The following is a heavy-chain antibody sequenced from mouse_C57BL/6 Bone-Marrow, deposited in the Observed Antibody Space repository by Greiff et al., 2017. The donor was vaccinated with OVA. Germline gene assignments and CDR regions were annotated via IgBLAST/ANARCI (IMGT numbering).Heavy chain of an antibody. D-gene: IGHD4-1*01. CDR2: ISSGGSYT. V-gene: IGHV5-6*01. CDR1: GFTFSSYG. CDR3: ARRRPNWDGGYYFDC. J-gene: IGHJ2*01. Sequence: EVQLVESGGDLVKPGGSLKLSCAASGFTFSSYGMSWVRQTPDKRLEWVATISSGGSYTYYPDSVKGRFTISRDNAKNTLYLQMSSLKSEDTAMYYCARRRPNWDGGYYFDCWGQGTTLTVSS.